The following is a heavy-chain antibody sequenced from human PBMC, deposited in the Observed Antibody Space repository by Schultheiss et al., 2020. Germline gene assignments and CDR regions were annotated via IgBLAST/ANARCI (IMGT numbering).Heavy chain of an antibody. D-gene: IGHD4-17*01. J-gene: IGHJ6*03. CDR3: TRQEDGDYAHPTPYYYYMDV. CDR2: ISYDETTK. Sequence: LSLTCTVSGGSISSYYWSWIRQPPGKGLEWLAVISYDETTKYYGDSVKGRFTISRDNAKNSLYLQMNSLKTEDTAVYYCTRQEDGDYAHPTPYYYYMDVWGKGTTVTVSS. CDR1: GGSISSYY. V-gene: IGHV3-30*03.